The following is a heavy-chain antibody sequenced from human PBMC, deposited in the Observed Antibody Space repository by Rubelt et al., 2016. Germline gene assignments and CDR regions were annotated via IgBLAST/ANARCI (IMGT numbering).Heavy chain of an antibody. CDR1: GGSISSSSYY. CDR3: ARGRAGSSSS. J-gene: IGHJ4*02. Sequence: QLQLQESGPGLVKPSETLSLTCSVSGGSISSSSYYWGWIRQSPGKGLEWIGEINHSGSTNYNPSLKSRVTISVDTSKNQFSLKCGCVAAAETAVYYGARGRAGSSSSWGQGTLVTVSS. CDR2: INHSGST. D-gene: IGHD6-6*01. V-gene: IGHV4-39*07.